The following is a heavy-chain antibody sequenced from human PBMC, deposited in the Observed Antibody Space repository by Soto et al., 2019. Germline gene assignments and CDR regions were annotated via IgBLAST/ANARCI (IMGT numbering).Heavy chain of an antibody. J-gene: IGHJ5*02. CDR1: GGTFSSYT. Sequence: QVQLVQSGAEVKKPGSSVKVSCKASGGTFSSYTISWVRQAPGQGLEWMGRIIPILGIANYAQKFQGRVTIPADKSTTTAYMELGSLRSEATAVYYWARVHYLGEWSSFAPGGQGPLVTFSS. V-gene: IGHV1-69*02. CDR3: ARVHYLGEWSSFAP. CDR2: IIPILGIA. D-gene: IGHD3-3*01.